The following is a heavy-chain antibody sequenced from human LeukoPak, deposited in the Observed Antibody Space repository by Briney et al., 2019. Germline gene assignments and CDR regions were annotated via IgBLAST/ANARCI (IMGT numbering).Heavy chain of an antibody. CDR3: ARTWYYGSGSLCNEIDY. D-gene: IGHD3-10*01. J-gene: IGHJ4*02. Sequence: ASVKVSCKASGYTFTSYGISWVRQAPGQGLEWMGWISAYNGNTNYAQKLQGRVTMTTDTSTSTAYMELRSLRSDDTAVYYCARTWYYGSGSLCNEIDYWGQGTLVTVSS. V-gene: IGHV1-18*01. CDR1: GYTFTSYG. CDR2: ISAYNGNT.